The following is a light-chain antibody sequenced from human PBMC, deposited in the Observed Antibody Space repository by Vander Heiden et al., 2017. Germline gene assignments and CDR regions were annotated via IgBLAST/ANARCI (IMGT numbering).Light chain of an antibody. CDR3: QQYDNLPLT. CDR2: DAS. Sequence: DIQMPQSPSSLSASVGDRVTITCQASQDISNYLNWYQQKPGKAPKLLIYDASNLETGVPSRFSGSGSGTDFTFTISSLHPEDIATYYCQQYDNLPLTFGHGTKVDIK. CDR1: QDISNY. J-gene: IGKJ3*01. V-gene: IGKV1-33*01.